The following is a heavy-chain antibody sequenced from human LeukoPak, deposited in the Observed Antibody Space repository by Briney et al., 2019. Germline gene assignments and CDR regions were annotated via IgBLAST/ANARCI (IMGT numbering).Heavy chain of an antibody. CDR3: ARLAIPDGDSRYFDY. CDR2: ISAYNGNT. J-gene: IGHJ4*02. D-gene: IGHD2-21*01. V-gene: IGHV1-18*01. Sequence: ASVKVSCKASGYTFTSYGISWVRQAPGQGLEWMGWISAYNGNTNYAQKLQGRVTMTTDTSTSTAYMELRSLRSDDTAVYYCARLAIPDGDSRYFDYWGQGTLVTVSS. CDR1: GYTFTSYG.